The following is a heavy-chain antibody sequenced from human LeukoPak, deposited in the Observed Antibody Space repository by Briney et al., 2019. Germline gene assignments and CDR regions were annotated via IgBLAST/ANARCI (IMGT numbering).Heavy chain of an antibody. V-gene: IGHV3-21*04. J-gene: IGHJ3*01. Sequence: GGSLRLSCAASGFTFSSYSMNWVRQAPGKGLEWVSSISSSSSYIYYADSVKGRFTISRHNSKSTLYLQMNSLRAEDTAVYYCAKSSTVAGAFEVWGQGTMVTVSS. CDR1: GFTFSSYS. CDR3: AKSSTVAGAFEV. D-gene: IGHD4-23*01. CDR2: ISSSSSYI.